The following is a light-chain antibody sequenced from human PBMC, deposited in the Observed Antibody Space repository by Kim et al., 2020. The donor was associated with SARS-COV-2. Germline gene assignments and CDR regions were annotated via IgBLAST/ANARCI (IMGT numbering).Light chain of an antibody. V-gene: IGKV1-5*03. CDR3: QQYNKYPWT. Sequence: ASVGDRVTITGLASQSIYITLAWYQQKPGKAPKLLIYKASSLQSGVPSRFSGSGSGTDFTHTISSLQPDDFATYYCQQYNKYPWTFGQGTKVDIK. CDR1: QSIYIT. J-gene: IGKJ1*01. CDR2: KAS.